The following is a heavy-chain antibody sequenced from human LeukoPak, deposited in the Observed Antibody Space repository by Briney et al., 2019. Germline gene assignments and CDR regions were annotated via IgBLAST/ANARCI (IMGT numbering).Heavy chain of an antibody. CDR1: GGSFSGYY. Sequence: SETLSLTCAVYGGSFSGYYWSWIRQPPGKGLEWIGEIDHSGSTNYNPSLKSRVTISVDTSKNQFSLKLSSVTAADTAVYHCARGAKYYYGSGSYHFDYWGQGTLVTVSS. V-gene: IGHV4-34*01. J-gene: IGHJ4*02. CDR2: IDHSGST. CDR3: ARGAKYYYGSGSYHFDY. D-gene: IGHD3-10*01.